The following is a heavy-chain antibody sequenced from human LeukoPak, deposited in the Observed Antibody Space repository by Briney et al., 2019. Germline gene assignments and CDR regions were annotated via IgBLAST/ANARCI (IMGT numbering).Heavy chain of an antibody. J-gene: IGHJ5*02. D-gene: IGHD6-19*01. Sequence: VATVKVSCKVSGYTLTELSMHWVRQAPGKGLDWMGGFDPEDGETIYAQKFQGRVTMTEDTSTDTAYMELSSLRSEYTAVYYCATDFSFGSGWYWGFDPWGQGTLVTVSS. CDR1: GYTLTELS. V-gene: IGHV1-24*01. CDR3: ATDFSFGSGWYWGFDP. CDR2: FDPEDGET.